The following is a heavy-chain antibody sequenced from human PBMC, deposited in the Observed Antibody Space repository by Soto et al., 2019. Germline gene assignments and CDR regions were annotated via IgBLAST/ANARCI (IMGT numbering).Heavy chain of an antibody. Sequence: GESLKISCKGSGYSFTSYWIGWVRQMPGKGLEWMGIIYPGDSDTRYSPSFQGQVTISADKSSSTADRQWSRLKASDTDMFYRARDAHHYGSGSCSYYYGMDVWGQGTTVTVSS. CDR2: IYPGDSDT. D-gene: IGHD3-10*01. V-gene: IGHV5-51*01. CDR3: ARDAHHYGSGSCSYYYGMDV. CDR1: GYSFTSYW. J-gene: IGHJ6*02.